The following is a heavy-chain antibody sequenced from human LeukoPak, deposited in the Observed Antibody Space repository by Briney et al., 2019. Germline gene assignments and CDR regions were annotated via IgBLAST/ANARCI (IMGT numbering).Heavy chain of an antibody. CDR3: TRDLGVDTTMIFFDY. V-gene: IGHV1-18*01. CDR1: GYTFTSYG. D-gene: IGHD5-18*01. CDR2: SSAYNDT. J-gene: IGHJ4*02. Sequence: GASVKVSCKASGYTFTSYGISWVRQAPGQGLEWMGWSSAYNDTNHAQKFQGRVTMTTDTSTSTAYMEVRSLRSDDTAVYYCTRDLGVDTTMIFFDYWGQGSLVTVSS.